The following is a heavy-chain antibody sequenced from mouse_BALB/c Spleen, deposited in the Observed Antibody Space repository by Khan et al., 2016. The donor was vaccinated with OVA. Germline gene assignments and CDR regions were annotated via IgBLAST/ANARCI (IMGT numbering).Heavy chain of an antibody. CDR1: GDSITSGY. CDR2: ILYSGST. CDR3: ARSTYRDAFAY. V-gene: IGHV3-8*02. J-gene: IGHJ3*01. D-gene: IGHD2-14*01. Sequence: EVQLQESGPSLVKPSQTLSLTCSVTGDSITSGYWCWIREFPGNKLEYMGYILYSGSTYYNPSLKSRISITRHTSQNQYYLQLNSVTTEDTAKYYCARSTYRDAFAYWGQGTLVTVSA.